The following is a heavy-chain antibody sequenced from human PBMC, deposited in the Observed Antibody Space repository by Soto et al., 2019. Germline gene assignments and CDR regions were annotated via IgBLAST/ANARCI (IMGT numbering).Heavy chain of an antibody. D-gene: IGHD2-2*02. Sequence: ASVKVSCKASGGTFSSYAISWVRQAPGQGLEWMGGIIPIFGTANYAQKFQGRVTITADESTSTAYMELSSLRSEDTAVYYCARVLVVPAAIDYYGMDVWGQGTTVTVSS. CDR2: IIPIFGTA. CDR1: GGTFSSYA. CDR3: ARVLVVPAAIDYYGMDV. V-gene: IGHV1-69*13. J-gene: IGHJ6*02.